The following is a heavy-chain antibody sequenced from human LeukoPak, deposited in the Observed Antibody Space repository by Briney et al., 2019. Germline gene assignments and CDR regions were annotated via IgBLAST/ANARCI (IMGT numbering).Heavy chain of an antibody. V-gene: IGHV1-18*01. CDR2: INVNNGEA. Sequence: ASVKVSCKASGYTFTNYDISWVRQAPGQGLEWMGWINVNNGEAKYPQKVQGRVTMTTDTSTSTAYMKLRSLRSDDTAIYYCARYNGNGNFNWYFDFWGRGTLVTVSP. J-gene: IGHJ2*01. D-gene: IGHD1-26*01. CDR1: GYTFTNYD. CDR3: ARYNGNGNFNWYFDF.